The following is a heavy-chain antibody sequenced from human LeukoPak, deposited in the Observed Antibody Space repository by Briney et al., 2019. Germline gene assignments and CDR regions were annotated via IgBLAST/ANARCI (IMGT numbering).Heavy chain of an antibody. Sequence: GGSLRLSCAASGFTFSSYAMSWVREAPGKGLEWVSAISGSGGSTYYADSVKGRFTISRDNSKNTLYLQMNSLRAEDTAVYYCAKTDSANFDWLLYFDYWGQGTLVTVSS. D-gene: IGHD3-9*01. J-gene: IGHJ4*02. CDR1: GFTFSSYA. V-gene: IGHV3-23*01. CDR3: AKTDSANFDWLLYFDY. CDR2: ISGSGGST.